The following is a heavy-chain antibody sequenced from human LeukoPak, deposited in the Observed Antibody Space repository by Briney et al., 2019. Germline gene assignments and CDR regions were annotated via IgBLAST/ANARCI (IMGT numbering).Heavy chain of an antibody. D-gene: IGHD4-11*01. CDR3: VRRVGNSKYDY. CDR1: GSYFTSYW. CDR2: IYPGDSDT. J-gene: IGHJ4*02. V-gene: IGHV5-51*01. Sequence: GASLQISCEGSGSYFTSYWIGWVRQLPGKGLEWMGIIYPGDSDTRYSPSFQGQVTISADKSISTAYLQWSSLKASDSAMYYCVRRVGNSKYDYWGQGTLVTVSS.